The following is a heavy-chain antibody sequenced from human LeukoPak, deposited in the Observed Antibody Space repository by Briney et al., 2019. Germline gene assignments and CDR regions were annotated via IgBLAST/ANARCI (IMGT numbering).Heavy chain of an antibody. CDR3: ARGSPLSSSWYWFDP. CDR1: GGSISSYY. V-gene: IGHV4-4*07. CDR2: IYTSGST. J-gene: IGHJ5*02. D-gene: IGHD6-13*01. Sequence: SETLSLTCTVSGGSISSYYWSWIRQPAGKGLEWIGRIYTSGSTNYNPSLKSRVTISVDTSKNQFSLKLSSVTAADTAVYYCARGSPLSSSWYWFDPWGQGTLVTVSS.